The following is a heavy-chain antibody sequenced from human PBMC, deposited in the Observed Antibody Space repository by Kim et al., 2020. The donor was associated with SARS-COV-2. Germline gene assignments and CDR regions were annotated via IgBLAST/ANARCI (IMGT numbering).Heavy chain of an antibody. V-gene: IGHV3-48*03. J-gene: IGHJ4*02. Sequence: YNADAVRGRFTISRDNDKTSLYLQMNSLRAEDTAVYYCARGPNYSPFDYWGQGTLVTVSS. D-gene: IGHD4-4*01. CDR3: ARGPNYSPFDY.